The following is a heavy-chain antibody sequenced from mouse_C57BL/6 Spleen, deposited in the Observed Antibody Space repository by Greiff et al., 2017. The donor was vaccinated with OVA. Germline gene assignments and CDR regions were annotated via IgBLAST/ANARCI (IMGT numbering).Heavy chain of an antibody. CDR2: IHPNSGST. CDR3: ARYWGYYAMDY. Sequence: QVQLQQPGAELVKPGASVKLSCKASGYTFTSYWMHWVKQRPGQGLEWIGMIHPNSGSTNYNEKFKSKATLTVDKSSSTAYMQLSSLTSEDSAVYYCARYWGYYAMDYWGQGTSVTVSS. D-gene: IGHD4-1*01. CDR1: GYTFTSYW. J-gene: IGHJ4*01. V-gene: IGHV1-64*01.